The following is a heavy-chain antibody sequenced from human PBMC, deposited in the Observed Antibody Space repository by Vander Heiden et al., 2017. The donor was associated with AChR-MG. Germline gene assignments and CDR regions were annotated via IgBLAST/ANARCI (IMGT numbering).Heavy chain of an antibody. CDR2: IYHSGST. J-gene: IGHJ5*02. CDR1: GYPISSGYC. D-gene: IGHD3-3*01. Sequence: QVQLQESGPGLVTPSETLSLTCAVSGYPISSGYCWGWIRQPPGKGLEWIGSIYHSGSTYYNPSLKSRVTISVDTSKNQFSLKLSSVTAADTAVYYCASARSSGRVVNNWFDPWGQGTLVTVSS. V-gene: IGHV4-38-2*01. CDR3: ASARSSGRVVNNWFDP.